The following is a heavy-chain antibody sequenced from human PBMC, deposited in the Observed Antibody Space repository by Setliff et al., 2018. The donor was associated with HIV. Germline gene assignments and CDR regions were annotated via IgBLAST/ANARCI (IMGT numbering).Heavy chain of an antibody. J-gene: IGHJ6*03. CDR1: GYTFTNYA. CDR2: INTNTGNP. D-gene: IGHD3-3*01. V-gene: IGHV7-4-1*02. CDR3: ARAPPRITIFGVVVSSDYYNHYMDV. Sequence: ASVKVSCKASGYTFTNYAMNWVRQAPGQGLEWMGWINTNTGNPTYAQGFTGRFVFSLDTSVSTAFLQISSLQAEDNAVYYCARAPPRITIFGVVVSSDYYNHYMDVWGKGTTVTVSS.